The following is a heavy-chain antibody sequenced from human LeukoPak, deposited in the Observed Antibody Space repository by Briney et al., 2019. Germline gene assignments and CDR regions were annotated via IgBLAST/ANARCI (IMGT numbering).Heavy chain of an antibody. CDR1: GGSISSGGYY. J-gene: IGHJ4*02. CDR2: IYYSGST. V-gene: IGHV4-31*03. CDR3: ARGYDAKIRY. D-gene: IGHD3-22*01. Sequence: TASETLSLTCTVSGGSISSGGYYWSWIRQHPGKGLEWIGYIYYSGSTYYNPSLKSRVTISVDTSKNQFSLKLSSVTAADTAVYYCARGYDAKIRYWGQGTLVTVSS.